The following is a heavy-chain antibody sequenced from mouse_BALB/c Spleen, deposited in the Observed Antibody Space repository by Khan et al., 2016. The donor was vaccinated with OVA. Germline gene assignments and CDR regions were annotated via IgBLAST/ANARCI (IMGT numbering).Heavy chain of an antibody. CDR2: INTHSGEP. Sequence: QIQLVQSGPELKKPGETVRISCKASGYTFTTAGIQWVQKMPGKGLKWIGWINTHSGEPNYAEDFKGRFAFSLDISFHTAYLQITNLTNEDRATYFCARGGAAYYRNDGGAMEYWGQGTSVTVSS. CDR3: ARGGAAYYRNDGGAMEY. CDR1: GYTFTTAG. V-gene: IGHV9-4*02. J-gene: IGHJ4*01. D-gene: IGHD2-14*01.